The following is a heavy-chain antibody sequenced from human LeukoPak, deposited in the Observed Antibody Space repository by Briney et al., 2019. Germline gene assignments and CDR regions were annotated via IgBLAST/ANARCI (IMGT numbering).Heavy chain of an antibody. CDR1: GFTFSSYG. D-gene: IGHD3-16*02. J-gene: IGHJ4*02. Sequence: GGSLRLSCAASGFTFSSYGMHWVRQAPGKGLEWVAVISYDGSNKYYADSVKGRFTISRDNSKNTLYLQMNSLRAEDTAVYYCAKRGDAGITFGGVIVWGQGTLVTVSS. V-gene: IGHV3-30*18. CDR2: ISYDGSNK. CDR3: AKRGDAGITFGGVIV.